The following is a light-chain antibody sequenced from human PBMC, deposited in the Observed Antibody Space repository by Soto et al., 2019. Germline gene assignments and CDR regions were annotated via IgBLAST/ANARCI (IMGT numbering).Light chain of an antibody. CDR2: YDS. V-gene: IGLV3-21*04. Sequence: SYELTQPPSVSVAPGKTARITCGGTNIGSKSVHWYQQKPGQAPVLVIYYDSDRPSGIPERFSGSNSGNTATLTISRVEGGDEADYYCQVLDSSSDHVVFGGGTKVTVL. J-gene: IGLJ2*01. CDR1: NIGSKS. CDR3: QVLDSSSDHVV.